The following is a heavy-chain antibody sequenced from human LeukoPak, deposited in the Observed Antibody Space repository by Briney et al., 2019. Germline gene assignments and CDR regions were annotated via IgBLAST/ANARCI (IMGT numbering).Heavy chain of an antibody. CDR3: ARVMGDWRITYFYYYYGMDV. CDR2: IYHSGST. J-gene: IGHJ6*02. D-gene: IGHD3-16*01. V-gene: IGHV4-4*02. Sequence: SETLSLTCAVSGGSISSSNWWSWVRQPPGKGLEWIGEIYHSGSTNYNPSLKSRVTISVDKSKNQFSLKLSSVTAADTAVYYCARVMGDWRITYFYYYYGMDVWGQGTTVTVSS. CDR1: GGSISSSNW.